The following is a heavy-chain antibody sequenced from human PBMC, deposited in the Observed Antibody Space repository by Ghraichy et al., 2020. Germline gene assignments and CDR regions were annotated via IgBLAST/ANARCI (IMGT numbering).Heavy chain of an antibody. CDR1: GFTFRDYN. CDR2: IISGDYF. D-gene: IGHD3-10*01. CDR3: ARDACITCLLDS. J-gene: IGHJ4*02. Sequence: TCEASGFTFRDYNMNWVRQAPGKGLEWVASIISGDYFYYADSVMGRFTISRDNAKNSLYLQMNSLRVEDTAVYYCARDACITCLLDSWGQGILVTVSS. V-gene: IGHV3-69-1*01.